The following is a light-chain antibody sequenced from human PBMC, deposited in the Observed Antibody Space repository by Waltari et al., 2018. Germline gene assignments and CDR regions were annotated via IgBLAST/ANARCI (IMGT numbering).Light chain of an antibody. Sequence: QSALTQPASVSGSPGQSITISCTGTSTDVGGYDHVSWYQPHPGKAPKLLIYDVTKRPSGVSNRFSGSKSANTASLTISGLQAEDEADYYCFSYRRSSTWVFGEGTKLTVL. CDR2: DVT. V-gene: IGLV2-14*03. J-gene: IGLJ3*02. CDR3: FSYRRSSTWV. CDR1: STDVGGYDH.